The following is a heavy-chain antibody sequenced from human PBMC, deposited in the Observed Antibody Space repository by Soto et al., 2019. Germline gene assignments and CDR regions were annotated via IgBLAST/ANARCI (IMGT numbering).Heavy chain of an antibody. V-gene: IGHV3-21*01. D-gene: IGHD3-10*01. J-gene: IGHJ4*02. CDR3: ARLWFGENSYFDY. CDR1: GFTFNRYS. Sequence: EVQLVESGGGLVKPGGSLRLSCAASGFTFNRYSMNWVRQAPGKGLEWVSSISGTSHYIYYADSAKGRFTISRDNAKNSLYLHMNSLRAEDTAVYYCARLWFGENSYFDYWGQGTLVTVSS. CDR2: ISGTSHYI.